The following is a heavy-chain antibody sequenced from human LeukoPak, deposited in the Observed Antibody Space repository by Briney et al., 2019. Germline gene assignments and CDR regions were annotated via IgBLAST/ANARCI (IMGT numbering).Heavy chain of an antibody. J-gene: IGHJ4*02. CDR3: ARDSEMVLGLMGYVY. CDR1: GGTFSSYA. V-gene: IGHV1-69*13. CDR2: IIPIFGTA. Sequence: ASVKVSCTASGGTFSSYAISWVRQAPGQGLEWMGGIIPIFGTANYAQKFQGRVAITADESTSTAYMELSSLRSEDTAVYYCARDSEMVLGLMGYVYWGQGTLVTVSS. D-gene: IGHD2-8*01.